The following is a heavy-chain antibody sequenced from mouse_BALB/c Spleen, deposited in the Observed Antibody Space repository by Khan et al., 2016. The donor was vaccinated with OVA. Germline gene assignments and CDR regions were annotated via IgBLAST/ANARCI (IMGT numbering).Heavy chain of an antibody. D-gene: IGHD1-2*01. CDR3: ARRNYFGYTFAY. J-gene: IGHJ3*01. CDR2: ISPGSGDT. CDR1: GYTFTDYY. V-gene: IGHV1-77*01. Sequence: QVQLQQSGAELARPGASVKLSCKASGYTFTDYYINWVKQRTGQGLEWIGEISPGSGDTYYNEKFKGKATLTADQSSRTAYMQLSGLTSEASAVYFGARRNYFGYTFAYWGQGTLVTVSA.